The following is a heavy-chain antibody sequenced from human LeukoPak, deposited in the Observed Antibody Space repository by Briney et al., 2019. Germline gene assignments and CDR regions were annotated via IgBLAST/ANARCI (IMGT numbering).Heavy chain of an antibody. J-gene: IGHJ5*02. CDR1: GFTFSSYA. D-gene: IGHD3-10*01. CDR2: ISGSGYST. CDR3: AKSGSGTFRPFS. Sequence: GGSLRLSCAASGFTFSSYAMSWVRQAPGKGLEGVSLISGSGYSTYYADSVKGRFTISRDDSNNMLSLQMNGLRADDTALYYCAKSGSGTFRPFSWGQGTLVTVSS. V-gene: IGHV3-23*01.